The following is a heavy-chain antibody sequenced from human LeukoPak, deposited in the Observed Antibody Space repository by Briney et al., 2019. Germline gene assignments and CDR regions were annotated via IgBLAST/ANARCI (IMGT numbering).Heavy chain of an antibody. CDR3: AKGVPLASCYDY. J-gene: IGHJ4*02. V-gene: IGHV3-9*01. D-gene: IGHD2-2*01. CDR2: ISWNRVNI. CDR1: GFTFDDYA. Sequence: GGSLRLSCAAFGFTFDDYAMHWVRQAPGKGLEWVSGISWNRVNIGYADSVKGRFTISRDNTKNSLYLQMNSLGAEDTAVYYCAKGVPLASCYDYWGQGTLVTVSS.